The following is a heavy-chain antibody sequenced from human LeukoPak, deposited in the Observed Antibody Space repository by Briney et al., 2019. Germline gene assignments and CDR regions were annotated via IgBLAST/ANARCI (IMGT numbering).Heavy chain of an antibody. CDR2: MNPNSGNT. CDR1: GYTFTSYD. D-gene: IGHD3-10*01. J-gene: IGHJ5*02. V-gene: IGHV1-8*01. Sequence: ASVKVSCKASGYTFTSYDINWVRQATGLGLEWMGWMNPNSGNTGYAQKFQGRVTMTRDTSISTAYMELRSLTSEDTAVYYCVRDGEGVAISVNYWFAPWGQGTLVTVSS. CDR3: VRDGEGVAISVNYWFAP.